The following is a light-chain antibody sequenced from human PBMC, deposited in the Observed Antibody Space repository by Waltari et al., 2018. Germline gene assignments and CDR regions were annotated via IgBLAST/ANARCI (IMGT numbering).Light chain of an antibody. CDR2: DAS. V-gene: IGKV3-11*01. J-gene: IGKJ2*01. Sequence: EIVLTQSPATLSLSPGYRATLSCRASQSVSSYLAWYQQKPGQAPRLLIYDASNRATGIPARFSGSGSGTDFTLTISSLEPEDFAVYYCQQRSNWPTFGQGTKLEIK. CDR1: QSVSSY. CDR3: QQRSNWPT.